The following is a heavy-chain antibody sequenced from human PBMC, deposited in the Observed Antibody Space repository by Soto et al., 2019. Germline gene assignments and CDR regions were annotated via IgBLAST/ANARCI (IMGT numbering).Heavy chain of an antibody. J-gene: IGHJ4*02. D-gene: IGHD2-15*01. CDR3: GRLAEAATGHTDFDF. CDR2: IHSSGGT. CDR1: VASIKSRNYF. V-gene: IGHV4-39*02. Sequence: QLQLQETGPGLVKPSETLSLTCTVSVASIKSRNYFWSWIRQPPGKGLEFVGSIHSSGGTYYNPSLKSRVTVSVDLSNSHFSLSLKSLTATDTAVYYCGRLAEAATGHTDFDFWGQGTLVTVSS.